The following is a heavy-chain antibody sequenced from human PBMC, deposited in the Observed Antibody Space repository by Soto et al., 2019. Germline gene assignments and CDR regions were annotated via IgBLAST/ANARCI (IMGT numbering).Heavy chain of an antibody. CDR1: GFTFDDYA. CDR2: ISWNSGSI. D-gene: IGHD2-2*01. J-gene: IGHJ4*02. Sequence: GGSLRLSCAASGFTFDDYAMHWVRQAPGKGLECVSGISWNSGSIGYADSVKGRFTISRDNAKNSLYLQMNSLRAEDTALYYCAKDISLGNIDVVVPAAWGYFDYWGQGTLVTVSS. CDR3: AKDISLGNIDVVVPAAWGYFDY. V-gene: IGHV3-9*01.